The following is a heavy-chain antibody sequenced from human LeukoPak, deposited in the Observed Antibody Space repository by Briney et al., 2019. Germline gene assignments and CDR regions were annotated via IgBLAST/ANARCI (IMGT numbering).Heavy chain of an antibody. CDR3: ARVFAAGVKGGTILPWHYYYMDV. J-gene: IGHJ6*03. D-gene: IGHD3-3*01. Sequence: ASVKVSCKASGYTFTGYYMHWVRQAPGQGLEWMGWINPNSGGTNYAQKFQGRVTMTRDTSISTAYMELSRLRSDDTAVYYCARVFAAGVKGGTILPWHYYYMDVWGKGTTVTVSS. V-gene: IGHV1-2*02. CDR1: GYTFTGYY. CDR2: INPNSGGT.